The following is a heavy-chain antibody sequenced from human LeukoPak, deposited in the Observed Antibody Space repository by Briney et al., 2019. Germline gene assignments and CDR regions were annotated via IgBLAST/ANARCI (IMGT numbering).Heavy chain of an antibody. CDR2: IHPNSGDT. CDR1: GYTFTGYY. V-gene: IGHV1-2*06. J-gene: IGHJ5*02. Sequence: GASVKVSCKASGYTFTGYYMNWVRQAPEQGLEWMGRIHPNSGDTNYAQKFQGRVSMTRDTSISTAYLELSRLTSDDTAVYYCARDEDVGDCTTTSCGWFDPWGQGTLVTVSS. CDR3: ARDEDVGDCTTTSCGWFDP. D-gene: IGHD2-2*01.